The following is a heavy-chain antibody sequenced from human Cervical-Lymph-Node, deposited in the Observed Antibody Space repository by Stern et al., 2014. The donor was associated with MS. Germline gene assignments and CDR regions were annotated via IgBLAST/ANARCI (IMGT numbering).Heavy chain of an antibody. V-gene: IGHV3-43*01. D-gene: IGHD3-10*01. CDR2: ISWDGDII. CDR3: TKDRAFNVGSLFDA. CDR1: GFTFDEYS. Sequence: EVQLVESEGVVVQPGGSLRLSCAASGFTFDEYSLHWVRQAPGRGLEWVSFISWDGDIIHYADSVKGRFTISRDNSKNSLYLQMNSLRAEDTALYYCTKDRAFNVGSLFDAWGQGTLVTVSS. J-gene: IGHJ4*02.